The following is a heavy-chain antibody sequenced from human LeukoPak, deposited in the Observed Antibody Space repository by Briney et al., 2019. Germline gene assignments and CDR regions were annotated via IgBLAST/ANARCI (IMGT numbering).Heavy chain of an antibody. CDR1: VYTLTELS. J-gene: IGHJ6*03. CDR3: ATINYYGSGSYLYYYYYVDV. V-gene: IGHV1-24*01. Sequence: ASVKVSCKVSVYTLTELSMHCVRQAPGKGLEWMGGFDLEDGETIYAQKFQGRVTMTEDTSTDTAYMELSSLRSEDTAVYYCATINYYGSGSYLYYYYYVDVWGKGTTVTVSS. CDR2: FDLEDGET. D-gene: IGHD3-10*01.